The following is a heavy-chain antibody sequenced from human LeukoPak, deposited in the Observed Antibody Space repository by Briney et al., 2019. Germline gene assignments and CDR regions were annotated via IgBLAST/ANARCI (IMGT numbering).Heavy chain of an antibody. V-gene: IGHV3-48*01. J-gene: IGHJ4*02. D-gene: IGHD6-19*01. CDR1: EFTFSSYS. CDR2: ITNSGNSK. Sequence: PGGSLRLSCAASEFTFSSYSMNWVRRAPGKGLEWVSYITNSGNSKSYADSVKGRFTISRDNTKNSLYLQMNGLRAEDTAVYYCARRMAVAGTSPFDYWGQGTLVTVSS. CDR3: ARRMAVAGTSPFDY.